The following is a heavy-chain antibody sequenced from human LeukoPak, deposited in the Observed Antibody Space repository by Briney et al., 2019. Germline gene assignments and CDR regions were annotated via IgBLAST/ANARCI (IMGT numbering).Heavy chain of an antibody. Sequence: ASVKVSCKVSGYTLTELSTHWVRQAPGKGLEWMGGFDPEDGETIYAQKFQGRVTMTEDTSTDTAYMELSSLRSEDTAVYYCATALRPGIVGATWGAFDIWGQGTMVTVPS. D-gene: IGHD1-26*01. CDR2: FDPEDGET. CDR3: ATALRPGIVGATWGAFDI. V-gene: IGHV1-24*01. J-gene: IGHJ3*02. CDR1: GYTLTELS.